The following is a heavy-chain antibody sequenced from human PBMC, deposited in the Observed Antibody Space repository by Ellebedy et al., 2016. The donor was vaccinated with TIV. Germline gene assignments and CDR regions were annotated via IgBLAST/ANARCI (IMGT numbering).Heavy chain of an antibody. J-gene: IGHJ6*03. CDR3: ARAGPFGPWLRLYYYYYWEV. Sequence: MPSETLSLTCDVVGGSLTNYYWSWIRQAPGKGLEWIGEVNLRGYSKYEPSLESRVTISVDTSNNRFSLKLTSVTAADTAGYFCARAGPFGPWLRLYYYYYWEVWGQGTTVTVSS. CDR1: GGSLTNYY. D-gene: IGHD3-9*01. CDR2: VNLRGYS. V-gene: IGHV4-34*01.